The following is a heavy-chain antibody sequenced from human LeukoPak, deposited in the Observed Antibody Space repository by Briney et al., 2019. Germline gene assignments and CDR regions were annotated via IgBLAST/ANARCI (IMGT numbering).Heavy chain of an antibody. V-gene: IGHV1-46*01. CDR1: GYTFTSYY. D-gene: IGHD6-19*01. J-gene: IGHJ4*02. CDR3: ARDGVAGVYYFDY. CDR2: INPSGGST. Sequence: ASVKVSCKASGYTFTSYYMHWVRQAPGQGLEWMGIINPSGGSTTYAQKFQGRVTMTRDMSTSTVYMELSSLRSEDTAVYYCARDGVAGVYYFDYWAREPWSPSPQ.